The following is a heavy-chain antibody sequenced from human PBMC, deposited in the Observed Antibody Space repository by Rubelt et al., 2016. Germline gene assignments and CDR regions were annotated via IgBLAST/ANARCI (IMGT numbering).Heavy chain of an antibody. Sequence: QVQLQQWGAGLLKPSETLSLTCAVYGGSFSGYYWSWIRQPPGKGLEWIGEINHSGSTNYNPSLKSRVTISVDPSKNQFSLKLSSVTAADTAVYYCARGKEGLGVTMMDYWGQGTLVTVSS. V-gene: IGHV4-34*01. CDR3: ARGKEGLGVTMMDY. CDR2: INHSGST. J-gene: IGHJ4*02. D-gene: IGHD3-22*01. CDR1: GGSFSGYY.